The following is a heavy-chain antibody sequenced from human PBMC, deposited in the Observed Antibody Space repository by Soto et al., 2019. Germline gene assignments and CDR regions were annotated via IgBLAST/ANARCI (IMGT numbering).Heavy chain of an antibody. V-gene: IGHV1-8*01. Sequence: ASVKVSCKASGYTFTSYDINWVRQATGQGLEWMGWMNPNSGNIGYAQKFQGRVTMTRNTSISTAYMELSSLRSEDTAVYYCAIKARDCDFWSGPTRSFYYYGMDVWGQGTTVTVSS. D-gene: IGHD3-3*01. J-gene: IGHJ6*02. CDR2: MNPNSGNI. CDR3: AIKARDCDFWSGPTRSFYYYGMDV. CDR1: GYTFTSYD.